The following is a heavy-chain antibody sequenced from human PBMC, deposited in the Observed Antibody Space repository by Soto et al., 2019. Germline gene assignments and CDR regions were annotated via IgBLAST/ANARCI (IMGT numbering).Heavy chain of an antibody. J-gene: IGHJ6*02. Sequence: GGSLRLSCAASGFTFSNYGMDWVRQAPGKGLEWVAVISYDGSNKHHADSVKGRFTISRDNSKNTLYLQMNSLRAEDTAVYYCAKGKNVRGSGTYSGLCGMDVWGQGTTVTVSS. V-gene: IGHV3-30*18. CDR1: GFTFSNYG. CDR3: AKGKNVRGSGTYSGLCGMDV. D-gene: IGHD3-10*01. CDR2: ISYDGSNK.